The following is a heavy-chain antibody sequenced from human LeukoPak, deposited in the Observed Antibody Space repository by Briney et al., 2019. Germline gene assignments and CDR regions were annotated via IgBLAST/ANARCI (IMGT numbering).Heavy chain of an antibody. V-gene: IGHV4-59*01. CDR3: ARERNYYYGMDV. CDR1: GGSISSYY. CDR2: IYYSGST. Sequence: SETLSLTCTVSGGSISSYYWSWIRQPPGKGLEWIGYIYYSGSTNYNPSLKSRVTISVDTSKNQFSLKLSSVTAADTAEYYCARERNYYYGMDVWGQGTTVTVSS. J-gene: IGHJ6*02.